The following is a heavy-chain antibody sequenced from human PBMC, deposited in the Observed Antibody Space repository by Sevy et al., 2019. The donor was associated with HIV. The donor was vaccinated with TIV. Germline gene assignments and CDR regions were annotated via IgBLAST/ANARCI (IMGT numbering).Heavy chain of an antibody. CDR2: IYYSGST. CDR3: ASTTVTTNYFDY. J-gene: IGHJ4*02. CDR1: GGSISSYY. D-gene: IGHD4-17*01. Sequence: SETLSLTCTVSGGSISSYYWSWIRQPPGKGLEWIGYIYYSGSTNYNPSLKSRVTISVDTSKNQFSLKLSSVTAADTAVYYCASTTVTTNYFDYWGQGALVTVSS. V-gene: IGHV4-59*01.